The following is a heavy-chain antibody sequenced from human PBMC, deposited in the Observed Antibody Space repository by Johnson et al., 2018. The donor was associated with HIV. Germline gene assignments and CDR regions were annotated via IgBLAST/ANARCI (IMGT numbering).Heavy chain of an antibody. D-gene: IGHD6-25*01. J-gene: IGHJ3*02. Sequence: VQLVESGGGLVKPGGSLRLSCAASGLTFTNAWMSWVRQAPGKGLEWVANINQDGSEKYYVDSVKGRFTISRDNAKNSLYLQMSILRAEDTALYYCARLAAYDAFDIWGQGTMVTVSS. CDR2: INQDGSEK. V-gene: IGHV3-7*05. CDR1: GLTFTNAW. CDR3: ARLAAYDAFDI.